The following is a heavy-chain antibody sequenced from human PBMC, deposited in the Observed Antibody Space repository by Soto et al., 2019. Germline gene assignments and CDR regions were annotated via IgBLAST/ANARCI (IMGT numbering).Heavy chain of an antibody. V-gene: IGHV3-53*02. CDR2: TNTGGTT. CDR3: AKGDGFILAV. CDR1: GFTVNSNY. D-gene: IGHD1-26*01. Sequence: EVQVLATGGGLIQPGGSLRLSCAASGFTVNSNYMSWVRQAPGEGLQWVSLTNTGGTTYYADSVKGRFTVSRDNSKNTLYLQMNSRRAEDTAVYYCAKGDGFILAVWGQGTTVSVSS. J-gene: IGHJ6*02.